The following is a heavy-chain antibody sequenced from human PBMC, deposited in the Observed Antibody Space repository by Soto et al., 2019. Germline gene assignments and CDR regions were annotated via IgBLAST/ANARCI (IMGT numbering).Heavy chain of an antibody. CDR3: ARVYPIVIVATTSRWFDP. Sequence: QVRLVQSGAEVKKPGASVKVSCKASGYTFTSYGISWVRQAPGQGLEWMGWISAYNGNTNYAQKLQGRVTMTTDTTTSTAYMELRSLRSDDTAVYYCARVYPIVIVATTSRWFDPWGQGTLVTVSS. CDR1: GYTFTSYG. D-gene: IGHD5-12*01. CDR2: ISAYNGNT. J-gene: IGHJ5*02. V-gene: IGHV1-18*01.